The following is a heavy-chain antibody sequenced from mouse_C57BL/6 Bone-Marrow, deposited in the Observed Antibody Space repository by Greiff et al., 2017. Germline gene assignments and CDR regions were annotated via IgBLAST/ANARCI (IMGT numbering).Heavy chain of an antibody. Sequence: EVQLQQSGAELVRPGASVKLSCTASGFNIKDDYMHWVKQRPEQGLEWIGWIDPENGDTEYASKFQGKATITAATSSNTAYLQLSSLTSEDTAVYYCTTRGDGSRSFAYWGQGTLVTVSA. J-gene: IGHJ3*01. V-gene: IGHV14-4*01. D-gene: IGHD1-1*01. CDR3: TTRGDGSRSFAY. CDR2: IDPENGDT. CDR1: GFNIKDDY.